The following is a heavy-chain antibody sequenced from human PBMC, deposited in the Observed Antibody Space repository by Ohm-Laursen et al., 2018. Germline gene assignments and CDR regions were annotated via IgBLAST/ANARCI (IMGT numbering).Heavy chain of an antibody. J-gene: IGHJ4*02. V-gene: IGHV3-21*01. Sequence: SLRLSCAASGFTFSSYSMNWVRQAPGKGLEWVSSISSSSSYIYYADSVKGRFTISRDNAKNSLYLQMNSLRAEDTAAYYCARGLSSGWYLDYWGQGTLVTVSS. CDR1: GFTFSSYS. CDR2: ISSSSSYI. D-gene: IGHD6-19*01. CDR3: ARGLSSGWYLDY.